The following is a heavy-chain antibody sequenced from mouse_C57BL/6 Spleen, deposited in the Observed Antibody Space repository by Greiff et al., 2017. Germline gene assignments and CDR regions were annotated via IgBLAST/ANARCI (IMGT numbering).Heavy chain of an antibody. V-gene: IGHV2-2*01. CDR2: IWSGGST. Sequence: VQLKESGPGLVQPSQSLSITCTVSGFSLTRYGVHWVRQSPGKGLEWLGVIWSGGSTDYNAAFISRLSISKDNSKSQVFFKMNSLQADDTAIYYCARNDYDYVPYYAMDYWGQGTSVTVSS. CDR1: GFSLTRYG. J-gene: IGHJ4*01. D-gene: IGHD2-4*01. CDR3: ARNDYDYVPYYAMDY.